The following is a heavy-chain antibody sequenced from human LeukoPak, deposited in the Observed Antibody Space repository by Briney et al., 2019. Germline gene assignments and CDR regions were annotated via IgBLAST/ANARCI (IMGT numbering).Heavy chain of an antibody. Sequence: SETLSLTCTVSGGSISSYYWSWIRQPPGKGLEWIGYIYYSGSTNYNPSLKSRVTISVDTSKNQFSLKLSSVTAADTAVYYCARVRYYYYYYMDVWGKGTTVTVSS. CDR2: IYYSGST. CDR3: ARVRYYYYYYMDV. V-gene: IGHV4-59*01. J-gene: IGHJ6*03. CDR1: GGSISSYY.